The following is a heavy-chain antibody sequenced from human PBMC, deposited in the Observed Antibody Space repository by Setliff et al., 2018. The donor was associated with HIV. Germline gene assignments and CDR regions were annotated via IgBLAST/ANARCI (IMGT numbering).Heavy chain of an antibody. D-gene: IGHD2-2*01. V-gene: IGHV1-18*01. CDR2: ISAFNGNT. Sequence: ASVKVSCKASGYTFTSYGISWVRQAPGQGLEWMGWISAFNGNTNYAQKLRGRVTMTTDTSTSTACMELRSLRSDDTAVYYCARAVGYCSGTICYGAWYFDLWGRGTLVTVSS. CDR3: ARAVGYCSGTICYGAWYFDL. CDR1: GYTFTSYG. J-gene: IGHJ2*01.